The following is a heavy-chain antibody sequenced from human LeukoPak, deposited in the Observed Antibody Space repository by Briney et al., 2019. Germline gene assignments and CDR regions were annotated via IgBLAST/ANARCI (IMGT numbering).Heavy chain of an antibody. V-gene: IGHV3-64*01. Sequence: GGSLRLSCAASGFPFRSYAMHWVRQAPGKGLEYVSAITLDGISTYYANSVKGRFTISRDNSKNTLYLQMGSLRAEDMAVYYCAKDGRGYSYGYFDYWGQGTLVTVSS. CDR3: AKDGRGYSYGYFDY. D-gene: IGHD5-18*01. J-gene: IGHJ4*02. CDR2: ITLDGIST. CDR1: GFPFRSYA.